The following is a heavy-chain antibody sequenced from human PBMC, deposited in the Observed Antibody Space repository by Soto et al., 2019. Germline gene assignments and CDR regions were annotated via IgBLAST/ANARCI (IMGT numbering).Heavy chain of an antibody. J-gene: IGHJ4*02. CDR2: IYWNDDK. CDR1: GFSLSTSVVG. V-gene: IGHV2-5*01. CDR3: AHSEYYYDSSGYDY. D-gene: IGHD3-22*01. Sequence: QITLKESGPTLVKPTQTLTLTCTFSGFSLSTSVVGVGWISQPPGKALEWLALIYWNDDKRYSPSLKSRLTITKDTSKNQVVLTMTNMDPVDTATYYCAHSEYYYDSSGYDYWGQGTLVTVSS.